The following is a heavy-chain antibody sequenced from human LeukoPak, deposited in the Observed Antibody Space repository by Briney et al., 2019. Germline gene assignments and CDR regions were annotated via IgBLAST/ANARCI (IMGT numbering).Heavy chain of an antibody. CDR3: AREDDYGSNSYDY. V-gene: IGHV1-2*02. CDR2: INPNSGGT. J-gene: IGHJ4*02. D-gene: IGHD4-23*01. CDR1: GYSFTGYY. Sequence: GASVKVSCKASGYSFTGYYMHWVRQAPGQGLEWMGCINPNSGGTDYAQKFQGRVTMTRDTSISTAYMELSRLRSDDTAVYYCAREDDYGSNSYDYWGQGSLVTVSS.